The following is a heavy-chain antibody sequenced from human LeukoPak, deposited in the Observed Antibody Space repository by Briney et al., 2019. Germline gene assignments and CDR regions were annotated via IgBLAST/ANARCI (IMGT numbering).Heavy chain of an antibody. D-gene: IGHD1-1*01. CDR1: GFTFTNYW. CDR2: VNQDGGTE. V-gene: IGHV3-7*01. J-gene: IGHJ4*02. CDR3: ARHTLWRFDY. Sequence: GGSRRLSCAAYGFTFTNYWLTWVRQAPGKGLEWVANVNQDGGTEYYVDSMKGRFTISRDNAKNLVYLQINSLRAEDTAVYFCARHTLWRFDYWGQGALVTVSS.